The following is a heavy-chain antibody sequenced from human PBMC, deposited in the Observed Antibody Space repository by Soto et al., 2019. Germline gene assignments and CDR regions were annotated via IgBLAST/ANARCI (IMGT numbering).Heavy chain of an antibody. CDR2: ISNRGSP. V-gene: IGHV3-11*01. Sequence: PGRTLRLSCAASGLTFSDYYMTWIRQSPGKGQEWISYISNRGSPTYAESVKGRFTVSRDNATNSVYLQMSSLRAEDTAFYYCAKELHDSSGSPMYYFDFWGRRTLVTVSS. J-gene: IGHJ4*02. D-gene: IGHD3-22*01. CDR3: AKELHDSSGSPMYYFDF. CDR1: GLTFSDYY.